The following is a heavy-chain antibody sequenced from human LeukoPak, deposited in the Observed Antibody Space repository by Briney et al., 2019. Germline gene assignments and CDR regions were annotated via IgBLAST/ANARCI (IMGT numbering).Heavy chain of an antibody. Sequence: GGSLRLSCAASGFTVSSNYMSWVRQAPGKGLEWVSVIYSIGSSFYADSVKGRFTISRDNSKNTLYLEMNSLSAEDTAVYYCARGTVGVEKVDYWGQGTLVTASS. CDR3: ARGTVGVEKVDY. J-gene: IGHJ4*02. CDR1: GFTVSSNY. D-gene: IGHD1-1*01. V-gene: IGHV3-53*01. CDR2: IYSIGSS.